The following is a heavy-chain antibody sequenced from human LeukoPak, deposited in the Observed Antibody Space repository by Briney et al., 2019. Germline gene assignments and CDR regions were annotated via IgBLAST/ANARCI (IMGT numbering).Heavy chain of an antibody. V-gene: IGHV3-7*01. CDR1: GFTFSSNW. CDR3: HTDYTHPPHYDFWSGYYNELTFGP. D-gene: IGHD3-3*01. Sequence: AGGSLRLSCAASGFTFSSNWMSWVRQAPGKGLEWVANIKRGGSGKYYVDSVKGRFTISRDNSKNTLYLQMNSLRAEDTAVYYCHTDYTHPPHYDFWSGYYNELTFGPSGQGTLVTVSS. J-gene: IGHJ5*02. CDR2: IKRGGSGK.